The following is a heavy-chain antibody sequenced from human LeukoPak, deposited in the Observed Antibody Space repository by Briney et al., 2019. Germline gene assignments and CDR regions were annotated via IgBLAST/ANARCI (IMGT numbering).Heavy chain of an antibody. CDR3: ATDYGGGGDAFDI. CDR2: IFYTGST. CDR1: GDSINNYY. J-gene: IGHJ3*02. Sequence: PSETLSLTCSVSGDSINNYYWSWIRQPPGKGPEWIGYIFYTGSTNYNPSLKSRVTISVDTSKNQFSLKLNSVTAADTAVYYCATDYGGGGDAFDIWGQGTLVTVSS. V-gene: IGHV4-59*03. D-gene: IGHD4-17*01.